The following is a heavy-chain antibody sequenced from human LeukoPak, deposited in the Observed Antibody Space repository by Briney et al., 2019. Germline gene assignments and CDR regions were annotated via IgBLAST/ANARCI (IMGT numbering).Heavy chain of an antibody. Sequence: SETLSLTCTVSGGSISSYYWSWIRQPAGKGLEWIGRIYTSGNTNYNPSLKSRVTMSVDTSKNQFSLKLSFVTAADTAVYYCARDYYDSSGYYYYYGMDVWGQGTTVTVSS. CDR2: IYTSGNT. CDR3: ARDYYDSSGYYYYYGMDV. D-gene: IGHD3-22*01. J-gene: IGHJ6*02. V-gene: IGHV4-4*07. CDR1: GGSISSYY.